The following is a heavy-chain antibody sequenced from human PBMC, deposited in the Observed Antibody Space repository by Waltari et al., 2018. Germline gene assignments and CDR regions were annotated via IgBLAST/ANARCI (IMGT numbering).Heavy chain of an antibody. CDR1: GSTFTGYY. CDR3: ARDYGDYNWYFDL. Sequence: QVQLVQSGAEVKKPGASVKVSCKASGSTFTGYYMHWVRQAPGQGLEWMGRINPNSGGTNYAQKFQGRVTMTRDKSISTAYMELSRLRSDDTAVYYCARDYGDYNWYFDLWGRGTLVTVSS. V-gene: IGHV1-2*06. D-gene: IGHD4-17*01. CDR2: INPNSGGT. J-gene: IGHJ2*01.